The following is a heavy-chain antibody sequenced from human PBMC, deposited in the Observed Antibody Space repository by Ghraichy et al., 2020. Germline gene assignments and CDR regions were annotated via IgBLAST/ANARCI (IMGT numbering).Heavy chain of an antibody. Sequence: LTCAASGFTFSTYAMHWVRQAPGKGLEWVAVIWYDGSNKYYSDSVKGRFTISRDNSKNMLYLQMNSLRAEDTAVYYCARDWKGMDVWGQGTTVTVSS. CDR1: GFTFSTYA. CDR2: IWYDGSNK. D-gene: IGHD1-1*01. CDR3: ARDWKGMDV. V-gene: IGHV3-33*01. J-gene: IGHJ6*02.